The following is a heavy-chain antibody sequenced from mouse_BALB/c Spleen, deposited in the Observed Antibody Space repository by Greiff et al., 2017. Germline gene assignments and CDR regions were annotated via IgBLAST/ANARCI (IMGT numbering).Heavy chain of an antibody. V-gene: IGHV10S3*01. CDR3: VRGDYGSSYVAWFAY. D-gene: IGHD1-1*01. CDR1: GFTFNTNA. Sequence: EVQLVETGGGLVQPKGSLKLSCAASGFTFNTNAMNWVRQAPGKGLEWVARIRSKSNNYATYYADSVKDRFTISRDDSQSMLYLQMNNLKTEDTAMYYCVRGDYGSSYVAWFAYWGQGTLVTVSA. J-gene: IGHJ3*01. CDR2: IRSKSNNYAT.